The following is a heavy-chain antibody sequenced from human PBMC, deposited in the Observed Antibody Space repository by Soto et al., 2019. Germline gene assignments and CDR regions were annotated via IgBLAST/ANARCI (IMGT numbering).Heavy chain of an antibody. Sequence: SVKVSCKASGGGNLRDYRTTWVRRAPGQGLEWMGGIIPKDGAANYAQKFQGRVTMTEDKSTDTAYMELSSLRSEDTAVYYCAADQSSRGDAFDIWGQGTMVTVSS. CDR3: AADQSSRGDAFDI. V-gene: IGHV1-69*06. D-gene: IGHD6-13*01. CDR1: GGGNLRDYR. CDR2: IIPKDGAA. J-gene: IGHJ3*02.